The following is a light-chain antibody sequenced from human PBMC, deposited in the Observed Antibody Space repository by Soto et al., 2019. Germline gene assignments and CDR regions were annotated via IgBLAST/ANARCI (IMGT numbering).Light chain of an antibody. CDR1: QSLLHSNGHNY. CDR3: MQALQTPAT. V-gene: IGKV2-28*01. CDR2: LHS. J-gene: IGKJ2*01. Sequence: DIVMTQSPLSLAVTPGEPASISCRSSQSLLHSNGHNYLDWYLKKPGQSPQLLIYLHSNPASGVPDRFSGSGSGTDFTLKISRVEAEDVGVYYCMQALQTPATFGQGTKLEIK.